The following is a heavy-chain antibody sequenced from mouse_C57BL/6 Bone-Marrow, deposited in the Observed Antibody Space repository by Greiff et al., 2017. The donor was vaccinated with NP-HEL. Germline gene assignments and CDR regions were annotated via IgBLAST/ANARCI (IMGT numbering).Heavy chain of an antibody. D-gene: IGHD2-5*01. V-gene: IGHV1-82*01. CDR2: IYPGDGDT. CDR3: ARSYYSNNWYFDV. J-gene: IGHJ1*03. Sequence: VQVVESGPELVKPGASVKISCKASGYAFSSSWMNWVKQRPGKGLEWIGRIYPGDGDTNYNGKFKGKATLTADKSSSTAYMQLSSLTSEDSAVYFCARSYYSNNWYFDVWGTGTTVTVSS. CDR1: GYAFSSSW.